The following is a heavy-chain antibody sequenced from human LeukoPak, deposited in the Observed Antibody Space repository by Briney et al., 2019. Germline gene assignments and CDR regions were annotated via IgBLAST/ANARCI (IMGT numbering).Heavy chain of an antibody. CDR3: AREWQGGIAAAGTRIEGDY. Sequence: PGGSLRLSCAVSGFSVSGYWMTWVRQAPGKGLEWVANIKQDGSEKNYLDSVKGRFTISRDNAENSFFLQMNSLRVEDTAVYYCAREWQGGIAAAGTRIEGDYWGQGTLVAVSS. CDR2: IKQDGSEK. J-gene: IGHJ4*02. CDR1: GFSVSGYW. V-gene: IGHV3-7*01. D-gene: IGHD6-13*01.